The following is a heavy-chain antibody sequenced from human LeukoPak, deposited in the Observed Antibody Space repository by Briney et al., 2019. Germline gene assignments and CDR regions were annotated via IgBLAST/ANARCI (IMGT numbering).Heavy chain of an antibody. CDR1: GYSFTSYW. D-gene: IGHD3-9*01. V-gene: IGHV5-51*01. CDR2: IYPGDSDT. Sequence: PGESLKISCKGSGYSFTSYWIGWVRQMPGKGLEWMGIIYPGDSDTRYSPSFLGQVTISADKSISTAYLQWSSLKASDTAMYYCAGTKLRYFDWLPLDNWFDPWGQGTLVTVSS. J-gene: IGHJ5*02. CDR3: AGTKLRYFDWLPLDNWFDP.